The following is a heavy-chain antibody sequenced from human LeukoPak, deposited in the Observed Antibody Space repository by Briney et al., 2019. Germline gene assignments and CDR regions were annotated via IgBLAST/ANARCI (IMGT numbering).Heavy chain of an antibody. J-gene: IGHJ6*02. CDR3: ARLVNFYDSSRYYLRVVDFDV. CDR2: VNTADRNT. CDR1: GYTFTTNG. V-gene: IGHV1-18*01. Sequence: ASVSLSCKASGYTFTTNGISWVRQAPGQGLEWLGWVNTADRNTNYTQNYEGTITMTTDTSTSTAYIELKYLRSDDTAIHYCARLVNFYDSSRYYLRVVDFDVWGQGTTVTVS. D-gene: IGHD3-22*01.